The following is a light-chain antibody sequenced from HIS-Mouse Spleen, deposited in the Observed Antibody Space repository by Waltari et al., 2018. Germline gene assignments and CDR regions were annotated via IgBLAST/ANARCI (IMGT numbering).Light chain of an antibody. CDR1: QSVSSY. Sequence: EIVLTQSPATLSLSPGERATLSCRASQSVSSYLAWYQQKPGKAPRLLIYDASNRATGIPARLSGSGSGTDFTLTISSLEPEDFAVYYCQQRSNWPPFTFGPGTKVDIK. J-gene: IGKJ3*01. V-gene: IGKV3-11*01. CDR3: QQRSNWPPFT. CDR2: DAS.